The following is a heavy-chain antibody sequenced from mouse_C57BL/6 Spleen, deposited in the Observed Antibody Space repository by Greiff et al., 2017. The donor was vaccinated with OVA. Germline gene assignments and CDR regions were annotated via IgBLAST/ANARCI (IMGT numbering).Heavy chain of an antibody. Sequence: QVQLQQPGAELVRPGSSVKLSCKASGYTFTSYWMHWVKQRPIQGLEWIGNIDPSDSETHYNQKFKDKATLTVDKSSSTAYMQLSSLTSEDSAVYYCGRGALYDGAIDYWGQGTSVTVSS. CDR1: GYTFTSYW. J-gene: IGHJ4*01. CDR3: GRGALYDGAIDY. CDR2: IDPSDSET. V-gene: IGHV1-52*01. D-gene: IGHD2-12*01.